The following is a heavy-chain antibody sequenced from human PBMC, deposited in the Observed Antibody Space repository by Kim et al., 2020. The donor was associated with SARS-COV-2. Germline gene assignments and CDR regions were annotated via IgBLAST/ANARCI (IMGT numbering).Heavy chain of an antibody. D-gene: IGHD3-3*01. CDR3: ARTRIPLEWLLPSYYGMDV. CDR2: INPNSGGT. CDR1: GYTFTGYY. J-gene: IGHJ6*02. Sequence: ASVKVSCKASGYTFTGYYMHCVRQAPGQGLEWMGRINPNSGGTNYAQKFQGRVSMTRDTSISTAYMELSRLRSDDTAVYYCARTRIPLEWLLPSYYGMDVWGQGTTVTVSS. V-gene: IGHV1-2*06.